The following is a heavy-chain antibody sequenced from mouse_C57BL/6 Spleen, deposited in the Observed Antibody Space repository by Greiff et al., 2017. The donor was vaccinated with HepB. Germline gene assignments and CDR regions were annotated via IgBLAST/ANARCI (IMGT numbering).Heavy chain of an antibody. Sequence: EVMLVESEGGLVQPGSSMKLSCTASGFTFSDYYMAWVRQVPEKGLEWVANINYDGSSTYYLDSLKSRFIISRDNAKNILYLQMSSLKSEDTATYYCARGHGSSYLYYFDYWGQGTTLTVSS. D-gene: IGHD1-1*01. J-gene: IGHJ2*01. CDR2: INYDGSST. CDR3: ARGHGSSYLYYFDY. V-gene: IGHV5-16*01. CDR1: GFTFSDYY.